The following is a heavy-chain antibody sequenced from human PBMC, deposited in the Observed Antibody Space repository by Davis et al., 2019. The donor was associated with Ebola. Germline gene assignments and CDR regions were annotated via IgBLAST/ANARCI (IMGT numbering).Heavy chain of an antibody. Sequence: PSETLSLTCSVTGGSIGSNYWSWIRQPPGKGLEWIGYLFYSGTTKYNPSLKSRVTISVDTSKNEFSLKLSSVTAADTAVYYCAREAPGYDSSNSYYWYFDLWGRGTLVTVSS. J-gene: IGHJ2*01. D-gene: IGHD3-22*01. CDR2: LFYSGTT. CDR3: AREAPGYDSSNSYYWYFDL. CDR1: GGSIGSNY. V-gene: IGHV4-59*01.